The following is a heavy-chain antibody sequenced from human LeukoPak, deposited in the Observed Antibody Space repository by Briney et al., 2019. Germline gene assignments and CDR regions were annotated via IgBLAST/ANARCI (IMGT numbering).Heavy chain of an antibody. Sequence: ASVKVSCKASGYTFTSYGISWVRQAPGQGLEWMGWISAYNGNTNYAQKFQGRVTMTRDTSISTAYMELSRLRSDDTAVYYCAREARDPWGQGTLVTVSS. V-gene: IGHV1-18*01. J-gene: IGHJ5*02. CDR3: AREARDP. CDR1: GYTFTSYG. CDR2: ISAYNGNT.